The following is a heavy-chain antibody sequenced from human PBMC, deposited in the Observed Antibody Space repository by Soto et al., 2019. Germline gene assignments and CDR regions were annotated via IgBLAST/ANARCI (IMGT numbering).Heavy chain of an antibody. CDR3: ARTYCSGGSCYPTPYYFDY. V-gene: IGHV4-39*01. J-gene: IGHJ4*02. CDR2: IYYSGST. D-gene: IGHD2-15*01. Sequence: QLQLQESGPGLVKPSETLSLTCTVSGGSISSSSYYWGWIRQPPGKGLEWIGSIYYSGSTYYNPSLKSRVNISADTSKNQFSLKLSSVTAADTAVYYCARTYCSGGSCYPTPYYFDYWGQGTLVTVSS. CDR1: GGSISSSSYY.